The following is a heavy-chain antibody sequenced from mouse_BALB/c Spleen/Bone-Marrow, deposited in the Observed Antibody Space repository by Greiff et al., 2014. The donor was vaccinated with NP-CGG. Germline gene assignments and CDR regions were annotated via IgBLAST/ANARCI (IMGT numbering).Heavy chain of an antibody. CDR3: VRSDDGCFAY. V-gene: IGHV10-1*02. Sequence: EVMLVESGGGLVQPKGSLKLSCAASGFTFNTYAMNWVRQAPGKGLEWVARIRSKSNNYATYYADSVKDRFTVSRDDSQSMLVLQMNNLKIEDAAMYYCVRSDDGCFAYWGQGTLVTVSA. CDR2: IRSKSNNYAT. D-gene: IGHD2-3*01. J-gene: IGHJ3*01. CDR1: GFTFNTYA.